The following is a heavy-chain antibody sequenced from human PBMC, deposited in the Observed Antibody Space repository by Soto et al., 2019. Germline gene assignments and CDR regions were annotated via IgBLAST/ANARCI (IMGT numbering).Heavy chain of an antibody. J-gene: IGHJ4*02. Sequence: EVQLVQSGGGSVQPGGSLRLSCAASGFTFTNYWMHWVRQVPGKGLVWVSRIDGVGAGTSYSDSVRGRFTISRDNAEHMLYLHMNSLRAEVTAVYYCTTVFDYWGQGTLVTVSS. CDR3: TTVFDY. CDR1: GFTFTNYW. V-gene: IGHV3-74*01. CDR2: IDGVGAGT.